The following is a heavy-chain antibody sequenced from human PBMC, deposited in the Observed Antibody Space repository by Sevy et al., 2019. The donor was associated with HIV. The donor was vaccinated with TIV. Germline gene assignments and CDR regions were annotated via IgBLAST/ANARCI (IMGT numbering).Heavy chain of an antibody. V-gene: IGHV1-69*06. J-gene: IGHJ6*03. D-gene: IGHD3-22*01. CDR3: XXLGRSPTYYYDSSGEGPYYYYYMDV. CDR2: IIPIFGTA. CDR1: GGTFSSYA. Sequence: ASVKVSCKASGGTFSSYAISWVRQAPGQGLEWMGGIIPIFGTANYAQKFQGRVTITADKSTSTAYMELSSLRSEDTXXXXXXXLGRSPTYYYDSSGEGPYYYYYMDVWGKGTTVTVSS.